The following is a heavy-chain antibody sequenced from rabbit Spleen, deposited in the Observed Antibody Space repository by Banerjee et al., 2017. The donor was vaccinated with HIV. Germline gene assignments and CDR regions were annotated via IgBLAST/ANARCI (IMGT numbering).Heavy chain of an antibody. CDR1: GFDLSFYYY. CDR3: ARAIVPWLGLTRLDL. CDR2: IYGGGGGAP. V-gene: IGHV1S45*01. J-gene: IGHJ3*01. Sequence: QQQLEESGGGLVKPGGTLTLTCKASGFDLSFYYYMCWVRQAPGKGLELVAWIYGGGGGAPYYASWAKGRFTISKPSSTTVDLKMTSLTAADTATYFCARAIVPWLGLTRLDLWGPGTLVTVS. D-gene: IGHD4-1*01.